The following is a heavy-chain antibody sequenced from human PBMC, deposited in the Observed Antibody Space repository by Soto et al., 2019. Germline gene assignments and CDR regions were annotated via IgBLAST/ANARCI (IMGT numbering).Heavy chain of an antibody. J-gene: IGHJ2*01. CDR3: ARTIAAAGGRRYFDL. CDR1: GFNFSDYY. D-gene: IGHD6-13*01. CDR2: ISSSSSYT. Sequence: QVQLVESGGGLVKPGGSLRLSCAASGFNFSDYYMSWIRQAPGKGLEWVSYISSSSSYTNYADSVTGRFTISRDNAMNSLYLQMNSLRAEDTSVYYCARTIAAAGGRRYFDLWGRGTLVTVSS. V-gene: IGHV3-11*05.